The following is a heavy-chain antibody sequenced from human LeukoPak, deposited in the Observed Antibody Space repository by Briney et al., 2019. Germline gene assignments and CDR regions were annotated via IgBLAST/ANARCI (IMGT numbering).Heavy chain of an antibody. CDR3: ARGSSGWGPYYYYMDV. J-gene: IGHJ6*03. CDR2: IIPIFGTA. D-gene: IGHD6-19*01. V-gene: IGHV1-69*01. CDR1: GGTFSSYA. Sequence: KVSCKAYGGTFSSYAISWVRQAHGQGLEWMGGIIPIFGTANYAQKFQGRVTITADESTGTAYMELRSLRSEDTAVYYCARGSSGWGPYYYYMDVWGKGTTVTVSS.